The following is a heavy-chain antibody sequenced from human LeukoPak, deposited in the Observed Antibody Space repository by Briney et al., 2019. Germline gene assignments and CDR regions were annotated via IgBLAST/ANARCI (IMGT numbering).Heavy chain of an antibody. CDR2: IFYSGST. D-gene: IGHD3-3*01. Sequence: SETLSLTCTVSGGSIRSFYWSWIRQPPGKGLEWIGYIFYSGSTNYNPPLKSRVTISVDTSKNRFSLKLSSVTAADTAVYYCARHGSGYYFFDYWGQGTLVTVSS. V-gene: IGHV4-59*08. CDR1: GGSIRSFY. J-gene: IGHJ4*02. CDR3: ARHGSGYYFFDY.